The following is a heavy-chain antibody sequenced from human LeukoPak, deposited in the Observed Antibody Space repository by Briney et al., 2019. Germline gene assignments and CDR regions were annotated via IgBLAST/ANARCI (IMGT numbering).Heavy chain of an antibody. CDR2: ITSSGATV. Sequence: GGSLRLSCAASGFTIGSYTMNWVRQAPGKGLEWVSHITSSGATVYYADSVKGRFTTSRDNAKNSLYLQMNSPRAEDTAVYYCARAGTSSKFYYYMDVWGKGTTVTVSS. CDR3: ARAGTSSKFYYYMDV. V-gene: IGHV3-48*04. J-gene: IGHJ6*03. D-gene: IGHD1-1*01. CDR1: GFTIGSYT.